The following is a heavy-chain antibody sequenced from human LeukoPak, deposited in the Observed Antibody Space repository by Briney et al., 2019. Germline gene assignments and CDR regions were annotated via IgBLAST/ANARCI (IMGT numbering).Heavy chain of an antibody. V-gene: IGHV3-7*01. CDR3: ARGRGDSSSWYFDY. CDR1: GFTFSNFW. CDR2: VKQDGSEK. J-gene: IGHJ4*02. Sequence: PGGSLRLSCAASGFTFSNFWMTWVRQAPGKGLEWVANVKQDGSEKSCVDSVKGRFTISRDNAKNSLYPQMNSLRVEDTAVYYCARGRGDSSSWYFDYWGQGTLVTVSS. D-gene: IGHD6-13*01.